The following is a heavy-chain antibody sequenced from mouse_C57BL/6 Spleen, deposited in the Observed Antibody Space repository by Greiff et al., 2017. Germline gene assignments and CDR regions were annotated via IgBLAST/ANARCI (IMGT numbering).Heavy chain of an antibody. D-gene: IGHD2-1*01. J-gene: IGHJ4*01. CDR1: GYTFTSYW. CDR3: AMDGNLRGAMDY. CDR2: IDPSDSYT. V-gene: IGHV1-59*01. Sequence: VQLQQPGAELVRPGTSVKLSCKASGYTFTSYWMHWVKQRPGQGLEWIGVIDPSDSYTNYNQKFKGKATLTVDTSSSTTYMQLSSLTSEDSAVYYCAMDGNLRGAMDYWGQGTSVTVSS.